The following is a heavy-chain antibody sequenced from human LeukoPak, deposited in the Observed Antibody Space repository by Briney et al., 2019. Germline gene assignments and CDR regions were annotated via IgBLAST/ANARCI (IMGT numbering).Heavy chain of an antibody. J-gene: IGHJ4*02. CDR2: ISYDGSNK. D-gene: IGHD1-14*01. V-gene: IGHV3-30*03. CDR3: VTGPDFDF. CDR1: GFXFSTYG. Sequence: PGRSLRLSCAASGFXFSTYGMHWVRQAPGKGLEWVAVISYDGSNKYHADSVRGRFTISRDNSKNTLYLQMNSLRAEDTAVYYSVTGPDFDFWGQGTLVTVSS.